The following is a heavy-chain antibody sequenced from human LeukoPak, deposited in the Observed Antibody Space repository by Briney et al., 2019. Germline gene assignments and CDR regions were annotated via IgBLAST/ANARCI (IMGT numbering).Heavy chain of an antibody. D-gene: IGHD6-19*01. CDR2: ISGSGGST. Sequence: GGSLRLSCAASGFTFRTYAMNWVRQAPGKGLEWVSAISGSGGSTYYADSVKGRFTISRDNSKNTLYLQMNSLRAEDTAVYYCAKAHESSGWNYYYMDVWGKGTTVTVSS. CDR3: AKAHESSGWNYYYMDV. CDR1: GFTFRTYA. V-gene: IGHV3-23*01. J-gene: IGHJ6*03.